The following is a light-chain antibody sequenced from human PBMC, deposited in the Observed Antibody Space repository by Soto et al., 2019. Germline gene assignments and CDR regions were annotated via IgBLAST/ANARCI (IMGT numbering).Light chain of an antibody. CDR2: DAS. CDR3: QQYNTWPPIT. Sequence: EIVMTQSPATLSVSPGERATLSCRASQSVSSNLAWYQQKPGQAPRLLIFDASTRATGIPARFSGSGSGTEFTLTISSLQSEDFAIYYCQQYNTWPPITFGQGTRLEIE. V-gene: IGKV3D-15*01. J-gene: IGKJ5*01. CDR1: QSVSSN.